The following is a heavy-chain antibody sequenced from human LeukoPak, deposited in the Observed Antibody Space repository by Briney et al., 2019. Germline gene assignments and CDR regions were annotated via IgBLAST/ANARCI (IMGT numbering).Heavy chain of an antibody. CDR2: INHSGST. D-gene: IGHD3-3*01. J-gene: IGHJ6*03. CDR3: ARIGVGVTIFGVVTTAGTNYYYMDV. V-gene: IGHV4-34*01. CDR1: GGSFSGYY. Sequence: SETLSLTCAVYGGSFSGYYWSWIRQPPGKGLEWIGEINHSGSTNYNPSLKSRVTISVDTSKNQFSLKLSSVTAADTAVYYCARIGVGVTIFGVVTTAGTNYYYMDVWGKGTTVTVSS.